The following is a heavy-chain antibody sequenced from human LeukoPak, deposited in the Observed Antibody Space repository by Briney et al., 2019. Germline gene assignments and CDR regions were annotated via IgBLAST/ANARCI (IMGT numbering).Heavy chain of an antibody. CDR1: GFTFSSYE. D-gene: IGHD3-10*01. CDR3: ARESRESLDY. J-gene: IGHJ4*02. V-gene: IGHV3-48*03. Sequence: GGSLRLSCAASGFTFSSYEMNWVRQAPGKGLEWISYIISSGGTIYYADSVKGRFTISRDNAKNSLYLQMNSLRAEDTAVYYCARESRESLDYWGQGTLVTVSS. CDR2: IISSGGTI.